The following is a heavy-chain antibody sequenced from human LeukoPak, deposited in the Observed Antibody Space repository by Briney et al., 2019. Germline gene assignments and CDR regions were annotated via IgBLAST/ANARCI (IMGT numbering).Heavy chain of an antibody. CDR1: GYTLTKLS. V-gene: IGHV1-24*01. Sequence: GASVKVSCKVSGYTLTKLSMHCVRQAPGKGLQWMGGFDREDGETIYAQKFQGRVTMTEDTSTDTAYMELSSLRSEDTAVYYCATDLVGYGGNEEFDYWGQGTLVTVSS. CDR3: ATDLVGYGGNEEFDY. D-gene: IGHD4-23*01. J-gene: IGHJ4*02. CDR2: FDREDGET.